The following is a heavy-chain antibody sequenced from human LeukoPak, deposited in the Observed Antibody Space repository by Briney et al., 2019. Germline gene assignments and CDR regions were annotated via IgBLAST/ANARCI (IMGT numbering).Heavy chain of an antibody. CDR1: GGSISSYY. D-gene: IGHD6-13*01. J-gene: IGHJ5*01. Sequence: PSETLSLTCTVSGGSISSYYWSWIRQSPGKGLEWIGYIYYSGSTNYNPSLKSRVTISVDTSKNQFSLKLSSVTAADTAVYYCARAPYSSSWFDYWGQGTLVTVSS. CDR2: IYYSGST. CDR3: ARAPYSSSWFDY. V-gene: IGHV4-59*01.